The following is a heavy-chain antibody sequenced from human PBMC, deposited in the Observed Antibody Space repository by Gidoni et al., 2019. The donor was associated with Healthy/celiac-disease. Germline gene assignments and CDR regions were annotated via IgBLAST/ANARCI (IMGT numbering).Heavy chain of an antibody. CDR2: IIPIFGTA. V-gene: IGHV1-69*06. Sequence: QVQLVQSGAVVMKPGSSVKVSCKASGCTFSSYAISWVRQAPGQGLEWMGGIIPIFGTANYAQKFQGRVTITADKSTSTAYMELSSLRSEDTAVYYCASDCSGGSCPQGFDYWGQGTLVTVSS. CDR3: ASDCSGGSCPQGFDY. D-gene: IGHD2-15*01. J-gene: IGHJ4*02. CDR1: GCTFSSYA.